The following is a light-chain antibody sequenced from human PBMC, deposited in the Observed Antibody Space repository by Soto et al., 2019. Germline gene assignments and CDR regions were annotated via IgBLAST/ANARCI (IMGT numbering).Light chain of an antibody. J-gene: IGKJ2*01. CDR3: QQYGSSPPYT. CDR2: GAS. CDR1: QSVSSRY. V-gene: IGKV3-20*01. Sequence: EIVLTQSPGTLSLSPGERATLSCRASQSVSSRYLAWYQQKPGQAPRLLIYGASSRATGIPDRFSGSGSGTXXXXXXXXXEXEXFAVYYCQQYGSSPPYTFGQGTKLEIK.